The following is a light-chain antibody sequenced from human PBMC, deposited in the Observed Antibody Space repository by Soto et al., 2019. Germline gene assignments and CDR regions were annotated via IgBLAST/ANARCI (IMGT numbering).Light chain of an antibody. CDR3: TSYTSSSTGV. Sequence: QSVLTQPASLAGSPGQSITLSCPGTSRYVGGYNYVSWYQQHPGKAPKLMIYEVSNRPSGVSNRFSGSKSGNTASLAISGLQAEDEAAYYCTSYTSSSTGVFGGGTQLTVL. CDR2: EVS. J-gene: IGLJ3*02. CDR1: SRYVGGYNY. V-gene: IGLV2-14*01.